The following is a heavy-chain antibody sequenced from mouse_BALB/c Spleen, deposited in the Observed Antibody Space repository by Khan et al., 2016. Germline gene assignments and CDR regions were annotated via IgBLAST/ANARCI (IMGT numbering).Heavy chain of an antibody. CDR2: IDPENGNT. D-gene: IGHD2-4*01. CDR1: GFNIKDTY. CDR3: ARSPYDYDVGFAY. Sequence: VRLQQSGAELVKPGASVKLSCTASGFNIKDTYMHWVKQRPEQGLEWIGRIDPENGNTKYDPKFQGKATITADTSSNTAYLQLSSLTSEDTAVYYCARSPYDYDVGFAYWGQGTLVTVSA. J-gene: IGHJ3*01. V-gene: IGHV14-3*02.